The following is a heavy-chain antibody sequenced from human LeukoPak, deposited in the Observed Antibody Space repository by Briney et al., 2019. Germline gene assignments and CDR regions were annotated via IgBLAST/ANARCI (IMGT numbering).Heavy chain of an antibody. CDR3: ARLRWVSYCGGDCPYYFDY. D-gene: IGHD2-21*02. J-gene: IGHJ4*02. CDR1: GGSISHSY. V-gene: IGHV4-59*01. Sequence: PSETLSLTCTVSGGSISHSYWSWIRQSPGNRLEWIGYAYYSGTTNYNPSLQSRVAISIDTSKSQFSLKLTSVTAADTAVYYCARLRWVSYCGGDCPYYFDYWGQGTLVTVSS. CDR2: AYYSGTT.